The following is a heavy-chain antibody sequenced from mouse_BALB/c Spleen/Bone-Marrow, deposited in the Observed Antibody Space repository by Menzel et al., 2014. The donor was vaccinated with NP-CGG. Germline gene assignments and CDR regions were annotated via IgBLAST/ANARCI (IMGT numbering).Heavy chain of an antibody. V-gene: IGHV5-17*02. CDR3: ATGTRAMDY. D-gene: IGHD4-1*01. J-gene: IGHJ4*01. Sequence: DVKLVESGGGLVQPGGSRKLSCAASGFTFSSFGMHWVRQAPEKGLEWVAYISSGSNTIYYADTVKGRFTISRDNPKNTLFLQMTSLRSEDTAMYYCATGTRAMDYWGQGTSVTVSS. CDR1: GFTFSSFG. CDR2: ISSGSNTI.